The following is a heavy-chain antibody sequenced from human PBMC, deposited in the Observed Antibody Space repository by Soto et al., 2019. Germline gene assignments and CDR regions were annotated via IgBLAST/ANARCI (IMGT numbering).Heavy chain of an antibody. V-gene: IGHV4-4*07. Sequence: SETLSLTCTVSGGSISSYYWSWIRQPAGKGLEWIGRIYTSGSTNYHPSLKSRVTMSVDTSKNQFSLKLSSVTAADTAVYYCARDPLIAAAGLFDYWGQGTLVTVSS. CDR3: ARDPLIAAAGLFDY. CDR1: GGSISSYY. J-gene: IGHJ4*02. CDR2: IYTSGST. D-gene: IGHD6-13*01.